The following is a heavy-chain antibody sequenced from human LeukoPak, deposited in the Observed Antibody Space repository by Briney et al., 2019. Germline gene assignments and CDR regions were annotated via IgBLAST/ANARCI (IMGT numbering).Heavy chain of an antibody. CDR1: GYTFTGYY. Sequence: ASVKVSCKASGYTFTGYYMHWVRQAPGQGLEWMGWINPNSGGTNYAQKFQGRVTMTRDTSISTAYMELSRLRSDDTAVYYCARDGSLLTGYNYYYYYYMDVWGKGTTVTVSS. D-gene: IGHD3-9*01. V-gene: IGHV1-2*02. CDR2: INPNSGGT. J-gene: IGHJ6*03. CDR3: ARDGSLLTGYNYYYYYYMDV.